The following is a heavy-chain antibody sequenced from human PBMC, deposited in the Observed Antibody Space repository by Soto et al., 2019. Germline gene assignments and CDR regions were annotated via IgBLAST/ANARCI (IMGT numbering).Heavy chain of an antibody. Sequence: PGGSLRLSCAASGFTFSSYGMHWVRQAPGKGLEWVAVISYDGSNKYYADSVKGRFTISRDNSKNTLYLQMNSLRAEDTAVYYCAKELWRDIVVVPAAKSGGNYYYYGMDVWGQGTTVTV. CDR1: GFTFSSYG. D-gene: IGHD2-2*01. CDR3: AKELWRDIVVVPAAKSGGNYYYYGMDV. CDR2: ISYDGSNK. V-gene: IGHV3-30*18. J-gene: IGHJ6*02.